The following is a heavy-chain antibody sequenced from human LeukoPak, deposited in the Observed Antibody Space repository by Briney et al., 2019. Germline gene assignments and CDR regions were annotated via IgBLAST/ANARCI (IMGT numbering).Heavy chain of an antibody. CDR3: ARGGTTPYYFDD. Sequence: SETLSLTCTVPGGSITSYYWSWIRQPAGKGLEWIGRIYSNENTNYNPSLKSRVTMSVDTSKNQFSLKLSSVTAADTAVYYCARGGTTPYYFDDWGQGTLVTVSS. CDR1: GGSITSYY. J-gene: IGHJ4*02. V-gene: IGHV4-4*07. D-gene: IGHD2-15*01. CDR2: IYSNENT.